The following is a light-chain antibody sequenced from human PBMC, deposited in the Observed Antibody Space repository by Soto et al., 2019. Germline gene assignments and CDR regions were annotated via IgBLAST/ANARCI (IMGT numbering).Light chain of an antibody. V-gene: IGKV3-11*01. J-gene: IGKJ3*01. Sequence: EIVLTQSPATLSLSPGERATLSCRASQSVSSYLAWYQQKPGQAPRPLIYDASNRATGIPARFSGSGSGTDFTLTISSLEPEDFAVYYCQQWRTFGPGTKVDSK. CDR2: DAS. CDR1: QSVSSY. CDR3: QQWRT.